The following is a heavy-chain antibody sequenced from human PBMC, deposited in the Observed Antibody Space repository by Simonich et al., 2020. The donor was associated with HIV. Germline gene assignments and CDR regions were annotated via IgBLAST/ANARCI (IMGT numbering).Heavy chain of an antibody. CDR3: ARLTVYSYGTYYFDY. D-gene: IGHD5-18*01. CDR1: GGSFNGYY. J-gene: IGHJ4*02. Sequence: QVQLQQWGAGLLKPSETLSLTCAVYGGSFNGYYWSWIRQPPGKGLEWIGEINHSGRTNYNPALKSRVTISVDTSKKQFSLKGRSVTVADTALYYCARLTVYSYGTYYFDYWGQGTLVTVSS. CDR2: INHSGRT. V-gene: IGHV4-34*01.